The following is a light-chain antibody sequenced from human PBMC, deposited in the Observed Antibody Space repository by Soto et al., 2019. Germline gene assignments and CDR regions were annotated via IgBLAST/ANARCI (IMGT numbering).Light chain of an antibody. CDR3: MQALQTRT. CDR1: QSLLHSNGYNY. J-gene: IGKJ1*01. CDR2: LGS. V-gene: IGKV2-28*01. Sequence: IVMTQSPLSLPVTPEEPASISCRSSQSLLHSNGYNYLDWYLQKPGQSPQLLIYLGSNRASGVPDRFSGSGSGTDFTLKISRVEAEDVGVYYCMQALQTRTFGQGTKV.